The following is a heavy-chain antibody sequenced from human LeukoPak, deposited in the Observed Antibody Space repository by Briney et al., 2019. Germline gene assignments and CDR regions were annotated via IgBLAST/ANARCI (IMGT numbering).Heavy chain of an antibody. CDR2: LYSGGAI. D-gene: IGHD2-2*01. CDR1: GFTVSSSF. V-gene: IGHV3-53*03. CDR3: ARGGNASPFDC. J-gene: IGHJ4*02. Sequence: GGSLRLSCGASGFTVSSSFMSWVRQPTGRGLEWVSVLYSGGAIHSTDSVKGRFTISRDNSKNTLYLQMNSLRVEDTAIYYCARGGNASPFDCWGQGTMVTVSS.